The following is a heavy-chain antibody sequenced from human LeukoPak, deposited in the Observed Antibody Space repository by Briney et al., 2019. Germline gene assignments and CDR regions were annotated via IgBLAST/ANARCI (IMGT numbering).Heavy chain of an antibody. D-gene: IGHD5-18*01. CDR3: AAMDRWWGDY. CDR1: GGTFSSYA. J-gene: IGHJ4*02. V-gene: IGHV3-23*01. CDR2: ISGSGGST. Sequence: SCTASGGTFSSYAMSWVRQAPGKGLEWVSAISGSGGSTYYADSVKGRFTISRDNSKNTLYLQMNSLRAEDTAVYYCAAMDRWWGDYWGQGTLVTASS.